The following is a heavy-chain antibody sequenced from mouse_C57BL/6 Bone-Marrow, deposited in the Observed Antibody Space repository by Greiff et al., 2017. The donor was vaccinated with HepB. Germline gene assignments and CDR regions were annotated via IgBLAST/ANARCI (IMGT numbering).Heavy chain of an antibody. V-gene: IGHV5-6*02. CDR3: ARREDYGSRWYFDV. CDR2: ISSGGSYT. J-gene: IGHJ1*03. Sequence: EVMLVESGGDLVKPGGSLKLSCAASGFTFSSYGMSWVRQTPDKRLEWVATISSGGSYTYYPDSVKGRFTISRDNAKNTLYLQMSSLKSEDTAMYYCARREDYGSRWYFDVWGTGTTVTVSS. D-gene: IGHD1-1*01. CDR1: GFTFSSYG.